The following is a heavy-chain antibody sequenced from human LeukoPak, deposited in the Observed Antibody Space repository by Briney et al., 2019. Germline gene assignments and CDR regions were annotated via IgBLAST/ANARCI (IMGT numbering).Heavy chain of an antibody. V-gene: IGHV4-4*09. Sequence: SETLSLTCTVSGVSISSYYWSWIRQPPGKGLEWIGSIYTTGDTRYNPSLKSRVTISVDTSKNQFSLKLSSVTTADTAVYYCARATPVGGVRFDYWGQGTLVTVSS. CDR1: GVSISSYY. J-gene: IGHJ4*02. CDR2: IYTTGDT. D-gene: IGHD3-16*01. CDR3: ARATPVGGVRFDY.